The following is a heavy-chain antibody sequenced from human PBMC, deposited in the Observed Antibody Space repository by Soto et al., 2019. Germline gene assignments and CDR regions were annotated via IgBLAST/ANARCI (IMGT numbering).Heavy chain of an antibody. Sequence: GRSRRLSCAGSGCTCSSCSMNWVPQGPRRGLDWVSYISSTSRTIYYADSVKARFTISRDNAKNSLYLQMNSMRAEDTAVYYCAREGCSGGSCYSDYYYYYYMDVWGKGTTVTVSS. J-gene: IGHJ6*03. CDR2: ISSTSRTI. CDR1: GCTCSSCS. V-gene: IGHV3-48*01. CDR3: AREGCSGGSCYSDYYYYYYMDV. D-gene: IGHD2-15*01.